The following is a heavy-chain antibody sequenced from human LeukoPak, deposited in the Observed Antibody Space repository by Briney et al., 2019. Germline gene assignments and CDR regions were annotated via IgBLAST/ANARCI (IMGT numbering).Heavy chain of an antibody. J-gene: IGHJ5*02. V-gene: IGHV1-2*02. D-gene: IGHD3-9*01. CDR3: ARDPGTYYDNPPPP. Sequence: ASVKVSCKASGYTFTGYYMHWVRQAPGQGLEWMGWINPNSGGTNYAQKFQGRVTMTRDTSISTAYMELSRLRSDDTAVYYGARDPGTYYDNPPPPWGQGTLVTVSS. CDR2: INPNSGGT. CDR1: GYTFTGYY.